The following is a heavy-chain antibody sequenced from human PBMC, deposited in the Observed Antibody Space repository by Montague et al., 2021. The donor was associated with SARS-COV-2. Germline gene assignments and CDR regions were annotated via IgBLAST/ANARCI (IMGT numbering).Heavy chain of an antibody. V-gene: IGHV3-21*01. CDR3: ARGGYYYYGSVDGHNDAFDI. CDR2: ISSSSSYI. D-gene: IGHD3-10*01. CDR1: GFTFSRYS. Sequence: SLRLSCAASGFTFSRYSMNWVRQAPGKGLDWVSSISSSSSYIYYADSVQGRFTISRDNAKNSLYLQMNSLRAEDTAVYYCARGGYYYYGSVDGHNDAFDIWGQGTMVTVSS. J-gene: IGHJ3*02.